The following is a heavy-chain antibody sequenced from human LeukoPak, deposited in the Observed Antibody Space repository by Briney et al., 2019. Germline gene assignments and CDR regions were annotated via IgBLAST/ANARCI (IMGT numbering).Heavy chain of an antibody. V-gene: IGHV3-30*18. CDR1: GFTFSSYG. D-gene: IGHD2-2*02. CDR3: AKVVCSSTSCYKARGASDI. CDR2: ISYDGSNK. Sequence: GGSLRLSCAASGFTFSSYGMHWVRQAPGKGLEWVAVISYDGSNKYYADSVKGRFTISRDNSKNTLYLQMNSLRAEDTAVYYCAKVVCSSTSCYKARGASDIWGQGTMVTVSS. J-gene: IGHJ3*02.